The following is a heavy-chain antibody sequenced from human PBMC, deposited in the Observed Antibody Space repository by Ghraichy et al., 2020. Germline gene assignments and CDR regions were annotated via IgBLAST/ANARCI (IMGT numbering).Heavy chain of an antibody. CDR3: ARHRGLTGTTFFWYFDL. D-gene: IGHD1-7*01. CDR1: GGSFSGYY. Sequence: SETLSLTCAVYGGSFSGYYWSWIRQPPGKGLEWIGEINHSGSTNYNPSLKSRVTISVDTSKNQFSLKLSSVTAADTAVYYCARHRGLTGTTFFWYFDLWGRGTLVTVSS. J-gene: IGHJ2*01. CDR2: INHSGST. V-gene: IGHV4-34*01.